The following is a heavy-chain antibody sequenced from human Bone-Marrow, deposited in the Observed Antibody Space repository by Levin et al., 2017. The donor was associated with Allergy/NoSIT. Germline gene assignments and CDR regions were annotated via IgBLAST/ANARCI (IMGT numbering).Heavy chain of an antibody. CDR3: ARDLPFTGAFDI. V-gene: IGHV3-72*01. CDR2: SRDVTNGYTG. CDR1: GFTFSDYS. Sequence: GGSLRLSCAASGFTFSDYSMDWVRQAPGKGLEWLGRSRDVTNGYTGEYAASVEGRFTISRGVSQNSLYLHMSSLQREDTAVYFCARDLPFTGAFDIWGQGTIVTVS. J-gene: IGHJ3*02.